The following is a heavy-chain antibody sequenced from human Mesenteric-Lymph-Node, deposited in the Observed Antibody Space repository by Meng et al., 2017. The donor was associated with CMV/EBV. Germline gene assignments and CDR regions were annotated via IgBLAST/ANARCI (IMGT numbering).Heavy chain of an antibody. CDR3: AKDRSWGVIDY. CDR2: IGGSGAVT. Sequence: GESLKISCAASGFIFSNYAMSWVRQAPGKGLEWVSSIGGSGAVTYYADSVKGRFTISRDNSKDTVYLQMNSLRAEDTAVYYCAKDRSWGVIDYWGQGTLVTVSS. V-gene: IGHV3-23*01. D-gene: IGHD6-13*01. CDR1: GFIFSNYA. J-gene: IGHJ4*02.